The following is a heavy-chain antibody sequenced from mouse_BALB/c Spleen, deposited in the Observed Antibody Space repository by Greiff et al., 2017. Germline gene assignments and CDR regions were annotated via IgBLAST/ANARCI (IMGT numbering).Heavy chain of an antibody. D-gene: IGHD1-2*01. CDR3: ARHRTTATAMDY. CDR2: ISNGGGST. CDR1: GFTFSSYT. J-gene: IGHJ4*01. V-gene: IGHV5-12-2*01. Sequence: VQLKESGGGLVQPGGSLKLSCAASGFTFSSYTMSWVRQTPEKRLEWVAYISNGGGSTYYPDTVKGRFTISRDNAKNTLYLQMSSLKSEDTAMYYCARHRTTATAMDYWGQGTSVTVSS.